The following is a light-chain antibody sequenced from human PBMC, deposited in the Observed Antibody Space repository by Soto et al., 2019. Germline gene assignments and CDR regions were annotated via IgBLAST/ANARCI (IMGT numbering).Light chain of an antibody. CDR2: DAS. CDR3: YQYDSSPWT. J-gene: IGKJ1*01. Sequence: EIVLTQSRGTLSLSPGERGTLSCRASQSISNNHLAWYQQKPGQAPRLLIYDASNRATGIPARFSGSGSGTDFTLTISRLEPEDFAVYFCYQYDSSPWTFGQGTKVDIK. CDR1: QSISNNH. V-gene: IGKV3-20*01.